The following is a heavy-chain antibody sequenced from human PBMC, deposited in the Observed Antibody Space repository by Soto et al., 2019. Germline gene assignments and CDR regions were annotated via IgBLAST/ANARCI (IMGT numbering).Heavy chain of an antibody. CDR1: GYTFTSYA. CDR2: INAGNGNT. J-gene: IGHJ2*01. CDR3: ARGGSVYWYCDL. Sequence: QVQLLQSGAEVKKPGASVKVSCKASGYTFTSYAMHWVRQDPGQRLEGMGWINAGNGNTKYSQKFQSRVTSTRDTTASTAYMELSSLRSADTAVYYCARGGSVYWYCDLWGRGTLVTVSS. D-gene: IGHD3-16*01. V-gene: IGHV1-3*01.